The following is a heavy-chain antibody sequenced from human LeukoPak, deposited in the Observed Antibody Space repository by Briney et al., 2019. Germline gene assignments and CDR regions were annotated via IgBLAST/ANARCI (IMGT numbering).Heavy chain of an antibody. D-gene: IGHD3-3*01. Sequence: SETLSLTCAVYGVSFSGYYWSWIRQPPGKGLEWIGEINHSGSTNYNPSLKSRVTISVDTSKNQFSLKLSSVTAADTAVYYCARAKYYDFWRDWFDPWGQGTLVTVSS. CDR2: INHSGST. CDR3: ARAKYYDFWRDWFDP. V-gene: IGHV4-34*01. CDR1: GVSFSGYY. J-gene: IGHJ5*02.